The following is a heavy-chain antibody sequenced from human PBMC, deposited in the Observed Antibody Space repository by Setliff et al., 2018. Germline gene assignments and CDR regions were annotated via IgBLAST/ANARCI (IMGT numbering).Heavy chain of an antibody. V-gene: IGHV1-18*01. D-gene: IGHD6-13*01. CDR2: ISAYNGNT. J-gene: IGHJ6*02. CDR3: ARDEPGQVGSSAAYYYGMDV. CDR1: GGTFSSSG. Sequence: ASVKVSCKSSGGTFSSSGITWVRQAPGQGLEWMGWISAYNGNTNYAQKLQGRVTMTTDTSTSTAYMELRSLRSDDTAEYYCARDEPGQVGSSAAYYYGMDVWGQGTTVTVSS.